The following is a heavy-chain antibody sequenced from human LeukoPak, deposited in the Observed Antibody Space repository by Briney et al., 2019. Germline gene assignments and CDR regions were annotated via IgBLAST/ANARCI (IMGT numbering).Heavy chain of an antibody. D-gene: IGHD6-19*01. Sequence: GASVKVSCKASGYTFTCYYIHWVRQAPGQGLEWMGWINAGNGNTKYSQKFQGRVTITRDTSASTAYMELSSLRSEDTAVYYCARDSWSSGWYNWFDPWGQGTLVTVSS. CDR3: ARDSWSSGWYNWFDP. CDR2: INAGNGNT. J-gene: IGHJ5*02. V-gene: IGHV1-3*01. CDR1: GYTFTCYY.